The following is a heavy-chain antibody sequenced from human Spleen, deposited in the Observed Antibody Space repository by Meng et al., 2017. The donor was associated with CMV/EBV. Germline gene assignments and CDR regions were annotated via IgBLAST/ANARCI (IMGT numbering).Heavy chain of an antibody. CDR3: ARAGAAVTTNFDF. CDR1: GYKFDIYA. Sequence: QIQLVQSGPELRRPGASVKCSCKASGYKFDIYAITWVRQAPGQGLEWVGWVSGENGETNYGQKFQDRVTVTADTLTKTAYMEMRSLRSDDSAMYYCARAGAAVTTNFDFWGQGTLVTVSS. D-gene: IGHD4-17*01. CDR2: VSGENGET. J-gene: IGHJ4*02. V-gene: IGHV1-18*01.